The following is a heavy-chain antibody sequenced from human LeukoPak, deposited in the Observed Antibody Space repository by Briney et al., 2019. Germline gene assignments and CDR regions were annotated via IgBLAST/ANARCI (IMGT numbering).Heavy chain of an antibody. Sequence: SETLSLTCAVSGGSISSSNWWSWVRQPPGKGLEWIGEIYHSGSTNYNPSLKSRVTISVDKSKNQFSLKLSSVTAADTAVYYCARGRGSYCGPLFYWGQGTLVTVSS. V-gene: IGHV4-4*02. D-gene: IGHD1-26*01. CDR2: IYHSGST. CDR3: ARGRGSYCGPLFY. CDR1: GGSISSSNW. J-gene: IGHJ4*02.